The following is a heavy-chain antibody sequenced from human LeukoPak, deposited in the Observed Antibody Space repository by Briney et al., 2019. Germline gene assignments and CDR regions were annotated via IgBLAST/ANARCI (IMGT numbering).Heavy chain of an antibody. Sequence: GGSLRLSCAVSGFTFSDYYMSWIRQAPGKGLEWVSYISSSGSTIYYADSVKGRFTISRDNAKNSLYLQMNSLRAEDTAVYYCASTWVYYYDSSGYWAHWGQGTLVTVSS. J-gene: IGHJ4*02. V-gene: IGHV3-11*01. CDR3: ASTWVYYYDSSGYWAH. CDR2: ISSSGSTI. D-gene: IGHD3-22*01. CDR1: GFTFSDYY.